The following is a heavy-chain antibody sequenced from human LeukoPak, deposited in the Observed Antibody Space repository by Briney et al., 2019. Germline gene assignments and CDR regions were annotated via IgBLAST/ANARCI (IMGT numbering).Heavy chain of an antibody. V-gene: IGHV1-2*02. CDR3: ARSRYGDSYFRY. D-gene: IGHD4-17*01. CDR2: INPNSGDT. J-gene: IGHJ4*02. CDR1: GYTFTGHY. Sequence: ASVKVSCKASGYTFTGHYMSWVRQAPGQGLEWMGWINPNSGDTNYAQNLQGRVTMTTDTSTSTAYMELRSLRSDDTAVYYCARSRYGDSYFRYWGQGTLVTVSS.